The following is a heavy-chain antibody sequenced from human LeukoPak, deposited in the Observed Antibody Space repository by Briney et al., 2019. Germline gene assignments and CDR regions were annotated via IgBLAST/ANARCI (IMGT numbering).Heavy chain of an antibody. J-gene: IGHJ4*02. CDR2: IRYDGSNK. Sequence: GGSLRLSCAASGFTFSSYGMHWVRQAPGKGLEWVAFIRYDGSNKYYADSVKGRFTISRDNSKDTLYLQMNRLRAEDTAVYYCAKPARTDYADYWGQGTLVTVSS. CDR3: AKPARTDYADY. V-gene: IGHV3-30*02. D-gene: IGHD1-14*01. CDR1: GFTFSSYG.